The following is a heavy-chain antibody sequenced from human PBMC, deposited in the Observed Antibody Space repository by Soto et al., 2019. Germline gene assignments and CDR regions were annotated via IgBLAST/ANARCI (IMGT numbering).Heavy chain of an antibody. D-gene: IGHD3-22*01. J-gene: IGHJ4*02. CDR1: GGSFSGYY. CDR3: ARGRRYYDSSGYYYLALRLFDY. Sequence: QVQLQQWGAGLLKPSETLSLTCAVYGGSFSGYYWSWIRQPPGNGLEWIGEINHSGSTNYNPSLKSRVTISVDTSKNQFSLKLSSVTAADTAVYYCARGRRYYDSSGYYYLALRLFDYWGQGTLVTVSS. V-gene: IGHV4-34*01. CDR2: INHSGST.